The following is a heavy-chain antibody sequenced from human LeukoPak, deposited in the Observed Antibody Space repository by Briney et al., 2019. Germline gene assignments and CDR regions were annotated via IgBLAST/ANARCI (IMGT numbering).Heavy chain of an antibody. CDR2: IHHSGST. V-gene: IGHV4-59*08. J-gene: IGHJ4*02. D-gene: IGHD3-22*01. CDR1: GGSISRYY. Sequence: PSETLSLTCIVSGGSISRYYWSWIRQPPGKGLEWIGYIHHSGSTNYNPFLKSRVTISVDTSKNQFSLKLSSVTAADTAVYYCASESSGYYYPYYWGQGTLVTVSS. CDR3: ASESSGYYYPYY.